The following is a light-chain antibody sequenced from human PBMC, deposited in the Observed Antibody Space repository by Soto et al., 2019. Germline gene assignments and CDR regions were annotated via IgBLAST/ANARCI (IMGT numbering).Light chain of an antibody. V-gene: IGKV3-20*01. CDR1: QTVRNNY. CDR2: DAS. CDR3: QQFSSYPLT. J-gene: IGKJ4*01. Sequence: EFVLTQSPGTLSLSPGERATLACRASQTVRNNYVAGYQQKPGQAPRLLIYDASSRATGIPDRFSGGGSGTDFTLTISRLEPEDFAVYYCQQFSSYPLTVGGGTKVEIK.